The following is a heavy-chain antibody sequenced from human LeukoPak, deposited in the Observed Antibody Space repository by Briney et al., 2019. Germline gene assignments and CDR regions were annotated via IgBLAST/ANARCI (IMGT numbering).Heavy chain of an antibody. J-gene: IGHJ5*02. Sequence: ASETLSLTCTVSGVSISRGSYYWGWIRQPAGKGLEWIGRIYTSGSTNYNPSLKSRFTISVDTSKNQFSLKLSSVTAADTAVYYCARQVGMTAAAVHDPWGQGTLVTVSS. CDR1: GVSISRGSYY. CDR2: IYTSGST. D-gene: IGHD6-25*01. V-gene: IGHV4-61*02. CDR3: ARQVGMTAAAVHDP.